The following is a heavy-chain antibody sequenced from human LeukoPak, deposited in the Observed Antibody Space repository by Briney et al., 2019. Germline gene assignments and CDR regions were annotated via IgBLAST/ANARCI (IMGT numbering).Heavy chain of an antibody. J-gene: IGHJ4*02. CDR1: GFTFSSYS. D-gene: IGHD5-18*01. CDR2: ISSSSSIM. CDR3: ARARGYSYGYSDY. V-gene: IGHV3-48*01. Sequence: GGSLRLSCAASGFTFSSYSMNWVRQAPGKGLEWVSYISSSSSIMDYADSVKGRFTISRDNAKNSLYLQMNSLRAGDTAVYYCARARGYSYGYSDYWGQGTLVTVSS.